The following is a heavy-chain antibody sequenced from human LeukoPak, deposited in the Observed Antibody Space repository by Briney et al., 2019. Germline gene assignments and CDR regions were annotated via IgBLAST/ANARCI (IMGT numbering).Heavy chain of an antibody. CDR2: MNPNSGNT. J-gene: IGHJ4*02. Sequence: GASVKVSCKASGYTFTSYDINWVRQATGQGLEWMGWMNPNSGNTGYAQKFQDRVTITRDTSASTAYMELSSLRSEDTAVYYCARGGETSYIDYWGQGTLVTVSS. V-gene: IGHV1-8*01. CDR3: ARGGETSYIDY. D-gene: IGHD1-14*01. CDR1: GYTFTSYD.